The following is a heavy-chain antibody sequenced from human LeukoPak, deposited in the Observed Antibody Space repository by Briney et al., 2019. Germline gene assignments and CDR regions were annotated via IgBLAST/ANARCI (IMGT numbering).Heavy chain of an antibody. CDR3: AKGRTLDY. Sequence: PGGSLRLSCAASGFTFSTYAMSWVRQAPGKGLEWVSAISNSGSSTYCADSVKGRFTISRDTSKNTLYLQMNSLRAEDTAVYYCAKGRTLDYWGQGTLVIVSS. CDR2: ISNSGSST. V-gene: IGHV3-23*01. CDR1: GFTFSTYA. J-gene: IGHJ4*02.